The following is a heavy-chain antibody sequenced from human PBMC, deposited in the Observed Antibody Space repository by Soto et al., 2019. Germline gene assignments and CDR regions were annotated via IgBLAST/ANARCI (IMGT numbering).Heavy chain of an antibody. D-gene: IGHD2-15*01. Sequence: SVKVSCKASGSGFIRSGIQWVRQAHGQRPEWIGWIVVASGQTNYAQNFRGRVAITRDTSTATAYIELTGLTSEDTAVYFCSADRPDIGVGWWVWGQGTTVTVSS. CDR2: IVVASGQT. V-gene: IGHV1-58*02. CDR1: GSGFIRSG. J-gene: IGHJ6*02. CDR3: SADRPDIGVGWWV.